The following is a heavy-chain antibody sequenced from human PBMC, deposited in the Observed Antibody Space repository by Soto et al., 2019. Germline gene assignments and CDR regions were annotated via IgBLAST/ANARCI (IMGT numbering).Heavy chain of an antibody. J-gene: IGHJ4*02. CDR3: ARADWNYSVDY. V-gene: IGHV4-59*01. D-gene: IGHD1-7*01. Sequence: QVQLQESGPGLVKPSETLSLTCTVSGGSISSYYWSWIRQPPGKGLEWIGYIYYSGSTNYNPSLKSRVTISVDTSKNQFSLKLSSVTAADTAVYYCARADWNYSVDYWGQGTLVTVSS. CDR1: GGSISSYY. CDR2: IYYSGST.